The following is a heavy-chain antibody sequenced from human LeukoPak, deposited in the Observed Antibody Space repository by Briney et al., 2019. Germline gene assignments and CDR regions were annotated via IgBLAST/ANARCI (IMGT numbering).Heavy chain of an antibody. CDR1: GGSFSSYY. CDR2: IYYSGST. Sequence: SETLSLTCAVYGGSFSSYYWGWIRQPPGKGLEWIGSIYYSGSTYYNPSLKSRVTISVDTSKNQFSLKLSSVTAADTAVYYCARLVTMVRGVLLNWFDPWGQGTLVTVSS. CDR3: ARLVTMVRGVLLNWFDP. V-gene: IGHV4-39*01. D-gene: IGHD3-10*01. J-gene: IGHJ5*02.